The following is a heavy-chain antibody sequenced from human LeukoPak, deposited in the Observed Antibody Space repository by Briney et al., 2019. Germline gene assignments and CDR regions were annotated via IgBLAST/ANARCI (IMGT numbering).Heavy chain of an antibody. CDR1: GFTFSSYW. V-gene: IGHV3-74*01. CDR3: SRGGGFYCSSTSCHNYYYYGMDV. Sequence: GGSLRLSCAASGFTFSSYWRHWVRHATGKGVVWVSRINSEGSSTIYGDSVKGGFTIYRENDKNTLYLQMNSLRAEDTAVYYCSRGGGFYCSSTSCHNYYYYGMDVWGQGTTVTVSS. J-gene: IGHJ6*02. CDR2: INSEGSST. D-gene: IGHD2-2*01.